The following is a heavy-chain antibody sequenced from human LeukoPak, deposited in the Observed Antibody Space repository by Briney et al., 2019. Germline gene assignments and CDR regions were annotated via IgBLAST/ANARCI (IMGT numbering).Heavy chain of an antibody. CDR3: ATNDYGASDY. Sequence: GGSLRLSCAASGFTFSSYWMHWVRQAPGKGLEWVSSISSSSSYIYYADLVRGRSTISRDNAKNPLYLQMTSLRAEETAVFYCATNDYGASDYWGQGTLVTVSS. D-gene: IGHD4-17*01. CDR2: ISSSSSYI. J-gene: IGHJ4*02. CDR1: GFTFSSYW. V-gene: IGHV3-21*01.